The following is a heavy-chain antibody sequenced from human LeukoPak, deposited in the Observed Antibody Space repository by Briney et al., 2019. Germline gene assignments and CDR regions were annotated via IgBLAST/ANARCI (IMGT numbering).Heavy chain of an antibody. D-gene: IGHD6-6*01. Sequence: GSLRLSCAASGFTFSTYWMHWVRQAPGKGLVWVSRINSDWSSTSNADSVKGRFTISRDNAKNTLYLQINSLRAEDTAVYYCTGSRSSNWFDPWGQGILVTVSP. V-gene: IGHV3-74*01. CDR2: INSDWSST. CDR3: TGSRSSNWFDP. CDR1: GFTFSTYW. J-gene: IGHJ5*02.